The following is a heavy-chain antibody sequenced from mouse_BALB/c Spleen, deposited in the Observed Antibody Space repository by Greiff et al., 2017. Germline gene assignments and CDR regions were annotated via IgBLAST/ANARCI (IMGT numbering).Heavy chain of an antibody. J-gene: IGHJ4*01. Sequence: QVQLQQSGAELVRPGTSVKVSCKASGYAFTNYLIEWVKQRPGQGLERIGVINPGSGGTNYNEKFKGKATLTADKSSSTAYMQLSSLTSDDSAVYFCARSELYYYGSLDYWGQGTSVTVSS. CDR2: INPGSGGT. V-gene: IGHV1-54*01. D-gene: IGHD1-1*01. CDR3: ARSELYYYGSLDY. CDR1: GYAFTNYL.